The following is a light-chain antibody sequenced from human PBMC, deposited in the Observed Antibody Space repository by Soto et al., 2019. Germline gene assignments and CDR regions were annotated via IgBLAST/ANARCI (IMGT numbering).Light chain of an antibody. CDR3: QQYGNSPPTWT. CDR1: QSVSSSY. CDR2: GAS. J-gene: IGKJ1*01. Sequence: EIVLTQSPGTLSLSPGERATLSCRASQSVSSSYLDWYQQKPGQAPRLLIYGASTRATGIPDRFSGSGSGTDFTLTISRLEPEDFALYYCQQYGNSPPTWTFGQGTNVEIK. V-gene: IGKV3-20*01.